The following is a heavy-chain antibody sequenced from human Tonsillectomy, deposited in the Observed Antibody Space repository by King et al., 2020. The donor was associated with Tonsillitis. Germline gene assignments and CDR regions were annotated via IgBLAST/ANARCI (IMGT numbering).Heavy chain of an antibody. CDR1: GGSISNYY. V-gene: IGHV4-59*08. D-gene: IGHD3-9*01. Sequence: VQLQESGPGLVKPSETLSLTCTVSGGSISNYYWCWIRQPPGQGLEWIGYIYYSGSTNYNPSLKSRFTLSVDTSKNQFSLKVTSVTAADTAGYYCARLSNFDILTGGYYYYMDVWGKGTSVTVSS. CDR2: IYYSGST. J-gene: IGHJ6*03. CDR3: ARLSNFDILTGGYYYYMDV.